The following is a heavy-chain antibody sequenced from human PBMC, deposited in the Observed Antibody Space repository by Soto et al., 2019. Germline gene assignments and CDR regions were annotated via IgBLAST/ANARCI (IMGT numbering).Heavy chain of an antibody. J-gene: IGHJ4*02. CDR2: ISSTTNYI. CDR3: ARESEDLTSNFDY. V-gene: IGHV3-21*06. Sequence: GGSLRLSCAASGFTFTRYSMSWVRQAPGKGLEWVSSISSTTNYIYYGDSMKGRFTISRDNAKNSLYLEMNSLRAEDTAVYYCARESEDLTSNFDYWGQGTLVTVSS. CDR1: GFTFTRYS.